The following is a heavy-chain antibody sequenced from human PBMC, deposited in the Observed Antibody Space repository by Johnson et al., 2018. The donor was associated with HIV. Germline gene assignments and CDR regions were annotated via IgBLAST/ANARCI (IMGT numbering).Heavy chain of an antibody. V-gene: IGHV3-9*01. Sequence: VQVVESGGGLVQPGRSLRLSCAASGFTFDDYAMHWVRQAPGKGLEWVSGISWNSGSIGYADSVKGRFTISRDNAKNSLYLQMNSLRAEDTALYYCAKDPVAGLDDAFDIWGQGTMVTVSS. CDR2: ISWNSGSI. CDR3: AKDPVAGLDDAFDI. D-gene: IGHD6-19*01. J-gene: IGHJ3*02. CDR1: GFTFDDYA.